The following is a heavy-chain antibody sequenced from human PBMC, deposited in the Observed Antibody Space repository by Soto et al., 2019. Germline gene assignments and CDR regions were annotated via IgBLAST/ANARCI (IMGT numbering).Heavy chain of an antibody. J-gene: IGHJ6*02. V-gene: IGHV1-3*01. CDR2: INAGIGDT. Sequence: QLVQSGAEVKKPGASVKVSCKASGYTFMNYALQWVRQAPGQSLEWMGWINAGIGDTIYLQKFQGRVTITRDTSASADYMELSSLRSEDTAMYFCDRDCSSKNCYPTPHYYGMDVWGQGTTVTVSS. CDR1: GYTFMNYA. CDR3: DRDCSSKNCYPTPHYYGMDV. D-gene: IGHD2-2*01.